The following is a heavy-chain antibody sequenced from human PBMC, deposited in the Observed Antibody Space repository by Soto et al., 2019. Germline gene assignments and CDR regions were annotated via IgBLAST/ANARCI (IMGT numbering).Heavy chain of an antibody. CDR3: AKALITGTAYYYYGMDV. CDR2: ISGSGGST. D-gene: IGHD1-20*01. V-gene: IGHV3-23*01. Sequence: GGSLRLSCAASGFTFSSYAMSWVRQAPGKGLEWVSAISGSGGSTYYADSVKGRFTISRDNSKNTLYLQMNSLRAEDTAVYYCAKALITGTAYYYYGMDVWGQGTTVTVSS. J-gene: IGHJ6*02. CDR1: GFTFSSYA.